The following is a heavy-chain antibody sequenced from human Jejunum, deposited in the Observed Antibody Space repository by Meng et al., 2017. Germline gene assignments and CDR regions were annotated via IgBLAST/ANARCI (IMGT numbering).Heavy chain of an antibody. CDR3: ARVSKPYGSGLDP. Sequence: TAPWTLAATSHVPVGSTCGRSDYCRWIHQPPRKGSGVIGSTYARGSNYNSLSLKRPVTISVYTSKNQFSLNVSCVTAADTAIYYSARVSKPYGSGLDPWGQGTLVTVSS. D-gene: IGHD3-10*01. V-gene: IGHV4-39*07. CDR1: VGSTCGRSDY. J-gene: IGHJ5*02. CDR2: TYARGSN.